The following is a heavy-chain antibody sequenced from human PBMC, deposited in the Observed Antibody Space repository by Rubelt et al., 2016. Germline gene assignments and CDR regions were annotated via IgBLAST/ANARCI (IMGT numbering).Heavy chain of an antibody. CDR1: GYTFTSYD. V-gene: IGHV1-8*01. J-gene: IGHJ6*02. Sequence: QVQLVQSGAEVKKPGASVKVSCKASGYTFTSYDINWVRQATGQGLEWMGWMNPNSGNTGYAQKFQGGVTMTRKTSISRSNMELGSLGSEDAAVYYCARLSITIVGVVVYYYGMDVWGQGTTVTVSS. CDR2: MNPNSGNT. D-gene: IGHD3-3*01. CDR3: ARLSITIVGVVVYYYGMDV.